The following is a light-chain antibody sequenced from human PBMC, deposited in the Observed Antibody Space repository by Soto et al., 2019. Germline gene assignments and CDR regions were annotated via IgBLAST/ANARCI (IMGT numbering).Light chain of an antibody. CDR2: DAS. CDR3: QQYNSYRET. CDR1: QSISSW. J-gene: IGKJ1*01. Sequence: DLQITQSPSTLSASVGDRVTITCRASQSISSWLAWYQQKPGKAPKLLIYDASSLESGVPSRFRRSGSGTKSTLTTSSLEPDGFATYYSQQYNSYRETFGPGTKVE. V-gene: IGKV1-5*01.